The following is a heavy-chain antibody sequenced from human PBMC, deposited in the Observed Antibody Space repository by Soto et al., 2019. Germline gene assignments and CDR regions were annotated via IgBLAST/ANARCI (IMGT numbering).Heavy chain of an antibody. CDR2: IYYSGST. CDR3: ARALSTPYGSVDYYGTDV. Sequence: SETLSLTCTVSGGSISSYYWSWIRQPPGKGLEWTGYIYYSGSTNYNPSLKSRVTISVDTSKNQFSLKLSSVTAADTAVYYCARALSTPYGSVDYYGTDVWGQGTTVT. J-gene: IGHJ6*02. D-gene: IGHD3-3*02. V-gene: IGHV4-59*01. CDR1: GGSISSYY.